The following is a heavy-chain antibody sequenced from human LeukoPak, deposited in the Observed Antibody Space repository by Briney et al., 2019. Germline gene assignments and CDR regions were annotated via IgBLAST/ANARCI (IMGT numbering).Heavy chain of an antibody. Sequence: ASVKVSCKASGYTFTGYYMHWVRQAPGQGLEWMGWINPNSGGTNYAQKFQGWVTMTRDTSIGTAYMELSRLRSDDTAVYYCARGGDYGDFNFDYWGQGTLVTVSS. D-gene: IGHD4-17*01. V-gene: IGHV1-2*04. CDR3: ARGGDYGDFNFDY. J-gene: IGHJ4*02. CDR2: INPNSGGT. CDR1: GYTFTGYY.